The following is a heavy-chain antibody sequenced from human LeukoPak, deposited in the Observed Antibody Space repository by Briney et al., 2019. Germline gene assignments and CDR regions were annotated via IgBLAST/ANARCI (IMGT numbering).Heavy chain of an antibody. Sequence: SETLSLTCIVSGGSVSSGSYYWSWIRQPPGKGLEWIGCIYYSGSTNYNPSLKSRVTISVDTSKNQFSLKMSYVTAADTAMYYCARERSGSYYRWYFDLWGRGTLVTVSS. V-gene: IGHV4-61*01. CDR1: GGSVSSGSYY. J-gene: IGHJ2*01. D-gene: IGHD1-26*01. CDR2: IYYSGST. CDR3: ARERSGSYYRWYFDL.